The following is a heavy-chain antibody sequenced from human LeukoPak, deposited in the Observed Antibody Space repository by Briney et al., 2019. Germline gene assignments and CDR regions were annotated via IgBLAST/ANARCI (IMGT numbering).Heavy chain of an antibody. V-gene: IGHV4-30-4*08. CDR3: ARDPRTYTPGLGAAHYFDN. Sequence: PSETLSLTCSVSGGYLNSDDYYWTWVRQPPGKGLGWVGYIYYNGRTHYNPSLRSRVSLSVVTAKNHLGLKLNSVTAPDTAVYFCARDPRTYTPGLGAAHYFDNWGQGSLVTVSS. CDR1: GGYLNSDDYY. D-gene: IGHD1-26*01. CDR2: IYYNGRT. J-gene: IGHJ4*02.